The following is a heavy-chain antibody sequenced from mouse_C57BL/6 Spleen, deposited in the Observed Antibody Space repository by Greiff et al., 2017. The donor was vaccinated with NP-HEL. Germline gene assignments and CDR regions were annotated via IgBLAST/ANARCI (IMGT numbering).Heavy chain of an antibody. V-gene: IGHV1-82*01. Sequence: VKLVESGPELVKPGASVKISCKASGYAFSSSWMNWVKQRPGKGLEWIGRIYPGDGDTNYNGKFKGKATLTADKSSSTAYMQLSSLTSEDPAVYFCARTLYYGNYVGFDYWGQGTTLTVSS. CDR2: IYPGDGDT. CDR3: ARTLYYGNYVGFDY. CDR1: GYAFSSSW. D-gene: IGHD2-1*01. J-gene: IGHJ2*01.